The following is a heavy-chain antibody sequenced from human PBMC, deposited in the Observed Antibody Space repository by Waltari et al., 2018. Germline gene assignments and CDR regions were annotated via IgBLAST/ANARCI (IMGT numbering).Heavy chain of an antibody. CDR2: IYYSGST. J-gene: IGHJ5*02. V-gene: IGHV4-59*01. D-gene: IGHD3-22*01. Sequence: QVQLQESGPGLVKPSETLSLTCTVSGGSISSYYWSWIRQPPGKGLEWLGYIYYSGSTNYNPSLKSRVTISVDTSKNQCSLKLSSVTAADTAVYYCARDEGDSSCYPLNWFDPWGQGTLVTVSS. CDR3: ARDEGDSSCYPLNWFDP. CDR1: GGSISSYY.